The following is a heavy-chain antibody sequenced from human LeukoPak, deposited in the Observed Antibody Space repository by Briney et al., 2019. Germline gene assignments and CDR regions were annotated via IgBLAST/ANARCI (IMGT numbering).Heavy chain of an antibody. CDR2: IKQDGSEK. CDR1: GFTYSHNG. V-gene: IGHV3-7*01. CDR3: ARGRWYVDY. Sequence: GGSLRLSCVASGFTYSHNGMHWVRQAPGKGLEWVANIKQDGSEKYYVDSVKGRFTISRDNAKNSLYLQMNSLRAEDTAVYYCARGRWYVDYWGQGTLVAVSS. J-gene: IGHJ4*02. D-gene: IGHD6-13*01.